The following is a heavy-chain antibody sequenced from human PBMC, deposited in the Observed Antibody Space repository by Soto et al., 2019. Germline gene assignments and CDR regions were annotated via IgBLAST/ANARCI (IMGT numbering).Heavy chain of an antibody. D-gene: IGHD3-10*01. J-gene: IGHJ3*02. V-gene: IGHV3-23*01. CDR2: ISASGGST. Sequence: DVELLESGGGLGQPGGSLRLSCAASGFTFSSYAMSWVRQAPGKGLEWVAAISASGGSTNYADSVKGRFAISRDNSKDTMYLRMNSLRAEDTAVYYCAKDRGIYYGSGSYYIWGRGTRVTVSS. CDR3: AKDRGIYYGSGSYYI. CDR1: GFTFSSYA.